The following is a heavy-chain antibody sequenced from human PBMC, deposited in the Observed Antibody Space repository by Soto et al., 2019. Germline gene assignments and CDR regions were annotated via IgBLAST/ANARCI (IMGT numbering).Heavy chain of an antibody. D-gene: IGHD1-26*01. CDR2: IYDSGST. V-gene: IGHV4-59*08. CDR1: GGSFSPNY. Sequence: SETLSLTCTLSGGSFSPNYWAWIRQPPGKGLEWIGYIYDSGSTLYNPSLKSRVTISVDRPNNQFSLKLSSVTAADTAIYYCAGDIRSGSYRFDYWGQGALVTVSS. J-gene: IGHJ4*02. CDR3: AGDIRSGSYRFDY.